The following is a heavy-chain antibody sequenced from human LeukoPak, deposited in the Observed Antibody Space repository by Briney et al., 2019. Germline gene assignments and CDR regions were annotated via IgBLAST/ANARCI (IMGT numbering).Heavy chain of an antibody. J-gene: IGHJ4*02. V-gene: IGHV1-24*01. CDR3: ATSEYSSPPTGY. CDR2: FDPEDGET. Sequence: ASVKVSCKVSGYTLTELSMHWVRQAPGKGPEWMGGFDPEDGETIYAQKFQGRVTMTEDTSTDTAYMELSSLRSEDTAVYYCATSEYSSPPTGYWGQGTLVTVSS. CDR1: GYTLTELS. D-gene: IGHD6-6*01.